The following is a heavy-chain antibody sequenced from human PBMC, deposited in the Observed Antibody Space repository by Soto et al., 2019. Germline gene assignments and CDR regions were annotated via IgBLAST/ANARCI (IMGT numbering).Heavy chain of an antibody. CDR3: AKDHDLAAAGYYFDY. D-gene: IGHD6-13*01. CDR1: GFTFSTYW. J-gene: IGHJ4*02. Sequence: PGGSLRLSCAASGFTFSTYWMHWVRQIPGKGLVWVSHIDSGGSIITYADSVKGRFTISRDNAKNTLYLQMNSLRAEDTAVYYCAKDHDLAAAGYYFDYWGQGTLVTVSS. CDR2: IDSGGSII. V-gene: IGHV3-74*01.